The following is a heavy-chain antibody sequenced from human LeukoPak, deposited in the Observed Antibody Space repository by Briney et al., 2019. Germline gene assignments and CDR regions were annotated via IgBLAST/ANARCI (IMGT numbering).Heavy chain of an antibody. CDR1: GGTFISYA. Sequence: SVKVSCKASGGTFISYAISWVRQAPGQGVEWMGGIIPIFGTANYAQKFQGRVTITADESTSTAYMELSSLRSEDTAVYYCARVNDYVWGSYRWYYMDVWGKGTTVTISS. J-gene: IGHJ6*03. CDR2: IIPIFGTA. V-gene: IGHV1-69*13. D-gene: IGHD3-16*02. CDR3: ARVNDYVWGSYRWYYMDV.